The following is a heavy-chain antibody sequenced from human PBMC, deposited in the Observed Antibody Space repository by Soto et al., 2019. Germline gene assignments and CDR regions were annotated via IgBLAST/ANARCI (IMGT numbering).Heavy chain of an antibody. CDR1: GDSVSSNSAA. J-gene: IGHJ6*03. D-gene: IGHD1-7*01. CDR3: AGTSSLQWYYMDV. CDR2: TYYRSRWYN. Sequence: SQTLSLTCVISGDSVSSNSAAWNWIRQSPSRGLEWLGRTYYRSRWYNDYAVSVRSRITVNADTSKNQFSLHLNSVTPEDTAAYYCAGTSSLQWYYMDVWDKGTTVTVSS. V-gene: IGHV6-1*01.